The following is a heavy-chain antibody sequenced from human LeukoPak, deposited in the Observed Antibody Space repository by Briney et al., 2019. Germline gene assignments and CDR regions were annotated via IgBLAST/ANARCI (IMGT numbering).Heavy chain of an antibody. CDR1: GFSVSSNY. Sequence: GGSLRLSCAASGFSVSSNYMSWVRQAPGKGLEWVSVFYSGGTTDYADSVKGRFTFSRDNSNNTLYLQMNNLGAEDTAVYYCAREEAGIPAFDIWGQGTMVTVSS. CDR3: AREEAGIPAFDI. D-gene: IGHD3-10*01. CDR2: FYSGGTT. J-gene: IGHJ3*02. V-gene: IGHV3-53*01.